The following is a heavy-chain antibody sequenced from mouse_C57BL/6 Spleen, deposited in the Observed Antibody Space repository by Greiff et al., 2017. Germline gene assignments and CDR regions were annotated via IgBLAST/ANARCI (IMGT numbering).Heavy chain of an antibody. J-gene: IGHJ4*01. Sequence: QVQLQQPGAELVMPGASVKLSCKASGYTFTSYWMHWVKQRPGQGLEWIGEIDPSDSYTNYNQKFKGKSTLTVDKSSSTAYMQLSSLTSEDSAVYYCAISGPSLYAMDYWGQGTSVTVSS. CDR1: GYTFTSYW. D-gene: IGHD3-1*01. CDR2: IDPSDSYT. V-gene: IGHV1-69*01. CDR3: AISGPSLYAMDY.